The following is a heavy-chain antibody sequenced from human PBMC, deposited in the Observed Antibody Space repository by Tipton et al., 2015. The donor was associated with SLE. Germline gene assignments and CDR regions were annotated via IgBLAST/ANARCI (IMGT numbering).Heavy chain of an antibody. CDR1: GFTFSSYG. Sequence: GSLRLSCAASGFTFSSYGMHWVRQAPGKGLEWVAVIRDDGSNKYYADSVKGRFTISRDNSKNTLYLQMNSLRAEGTAVYYCAKDRRQWLDRDAFDIWGQGTILTVSS. D-gene: IGHD6-19*01. CDR3: AKDRRQWLDRDAFDI. V-gene: IGHV3-30*02. CDR2: IRDDGSNK. J-gene: IGHJ3*02.